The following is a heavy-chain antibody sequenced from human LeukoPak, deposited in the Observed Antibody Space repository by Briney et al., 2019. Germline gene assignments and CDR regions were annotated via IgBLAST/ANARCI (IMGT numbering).Heavy chain of an antibody. CDR2: INPNSGGT. CDR3: ARDDIGGWFDP. D-gene: IGHD5-12*01. Sequence: ASVKVSCKASGYTFTGYYMHWVRQAPGQGLEWMGWINPNSGGTNYALKFRGRVTMTRDTSISTAYMELSRLRSDDTAVYYCARDDIGGWFDPWGQGTLVTVSS. CDR1: GYTFTGYY. V-gene: IGHV1-2*02. J-gene: IGHJ5*02.